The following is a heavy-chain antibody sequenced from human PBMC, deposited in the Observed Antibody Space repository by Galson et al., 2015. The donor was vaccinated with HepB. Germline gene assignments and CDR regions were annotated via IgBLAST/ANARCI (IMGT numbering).Heavy chain of an antibody. V-gene: IGHV3-30*18. CDR2: ITYDGNNK. CDR3: AKDLDCSSTSCPVDY. CDR1: GFTFSSYG. Sequence: SLRLSCAASGFTFSSYGMNWVRQAPGKGLEWVAGITYDGNNKYYADSVKGRFTISRDNSKNTLYLQMNSLRAEDTAVYYCAKDLDCSSTSCPVDYLGQGTLVTVSS. J-gene: IGHJ4*02. D-gene: IGHD2-2*01.